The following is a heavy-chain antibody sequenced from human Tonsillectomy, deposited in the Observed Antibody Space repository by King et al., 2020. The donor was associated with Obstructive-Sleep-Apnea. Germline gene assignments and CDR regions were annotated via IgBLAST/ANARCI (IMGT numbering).Heavy chain of an antibody. J-gene: IGHJ4*02. CDR2: INHSGCST. CDR1: GYTFTSYY. CDR3: ASTKGYCSGGSCYYFDY. D-gene: IGHD2-15*01. Sequence: QLVQSGAEVKKPGASVKVSCKASGYTFTSYYMHWVRKAPGQGLEGKGIINHSGCSTSYAQKFQGRVTMTRDTSTSTVYMELSSLRSEDTAVYYCASTKGYCSGGSCYYFDYWGQGTLVTVSS. V-gene: IGHV1-46*03.